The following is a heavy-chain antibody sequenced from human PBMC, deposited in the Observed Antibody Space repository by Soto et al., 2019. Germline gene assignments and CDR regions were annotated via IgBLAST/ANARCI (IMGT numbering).Heavy chain of an antibody. CDR3: ARDPGGGITIFGVVIKTIYGMDV. CDR2: ISYDGSNK. V-gene: IGHV3-30-3*01. Sequence: GGSLRLSCAASGFTFSSYAMHWVRQAPGKGLEWVAVISYDGSNKYYADSVKGRFTISRDNSKNTLYLQMNSLRAEDTAVYYCARDPGGGITIFGVVIKTIYGMDVWGQGTTVTVSS. CDR1: GFTFSSYA. D-gene: IGHD3-3*01. J-gene: IGHJ6*02.